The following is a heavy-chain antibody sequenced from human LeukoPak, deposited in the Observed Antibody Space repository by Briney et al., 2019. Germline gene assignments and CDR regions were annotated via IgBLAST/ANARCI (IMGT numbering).Heavy chain of an antibody. CDR3: ARANVLRFLEWLSRMYYFDY. CDR2: MNSNSGNT. CDR1: GYTFTSYD. V-gene: IGHV1-8*01. Sequence: ASVKVSCKASGYTFTSYDINWVRQATGQGLEWMGWMNSNSGNTGYAQKFQGRVTITRNTSISTAYMELSSLRSEDTAVYHCARANVLRFLEWLSRMYYFDYWGQGTLVTVSS. D-gene: IGHD3-3*01. J-gene: IGHJ4*02.